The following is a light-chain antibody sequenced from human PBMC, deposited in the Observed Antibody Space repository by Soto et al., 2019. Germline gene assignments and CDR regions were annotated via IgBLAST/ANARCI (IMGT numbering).Light chain of an antibody. V-gene: IGKV1-39*01. Sequence: IQMTQSPSSLSASVGDRVTITCRASQSISSYLNWYQQKAGTAPKLLIYTASSLQSGVPSRFSGSGSGTDFTLTISSLQPEDFATYYCQQSHSTPLTVGGGTKVEIK. CDR1: QSISSY. J-gene: IGKJ4*01. CDR3: QQSHSTPLT. CDR2: TAS.